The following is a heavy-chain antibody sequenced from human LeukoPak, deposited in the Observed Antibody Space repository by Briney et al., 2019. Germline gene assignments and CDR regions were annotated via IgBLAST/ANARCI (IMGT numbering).Heavy chain of an antibody. CDR1: GSNVTYNY. CDR2: IDSGGTT. J-gene: IGHJ6*02. V-gene: IGHV3-53*04. Sequence: GESLRLSCAASGSNVTYNYMTWVRQAPGKGLEWVSLIDSGGTTYYADSLKGRFTISRHTSNNTLFLQMNSLRPEDTAVYYCARTSYYYDVDVWGQGTTVTVSS. CDR3: ARTSYYYDVDV.